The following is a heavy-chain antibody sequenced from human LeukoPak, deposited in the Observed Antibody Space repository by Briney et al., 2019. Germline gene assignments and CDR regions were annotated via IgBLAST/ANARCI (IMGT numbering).Heavy chain of an antibody. CDR2: INHSGST. V-gene: IGHV4-34*01. CDR1: GGSFSGYY. CDR3: ARGRTPEKFPMTDY. Sequence: PSETLSLTCAVYGGSFSGYYWSWIRQPPGKGLEWIGEINHSGSTNYNPSLKSRVTISVDTSKNQFSLKLSSVTAADTAVYYCARGRTPEKFPMTDYWGQGTLVTVSS. D-gene: IGHD1-14*01. J-gene: IGHJ4*02.